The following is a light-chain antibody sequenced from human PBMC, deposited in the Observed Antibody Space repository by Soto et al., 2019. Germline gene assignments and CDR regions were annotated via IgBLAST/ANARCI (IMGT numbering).Light chain of an antibody. CDR3: QQYGSSPRT. CDR1: QSVSSSY. V-gene: IGKV3-20*01. J-gene: IGKJ1*01. CDR2: GAS. Sequence: EIVLTQSPGTLSLSPGERATLSCRASQSVSSSYLAWYQLKPAQAPRLLIYGASSRATGIPDRFSGSGSGTDFTLTISRLEPEDFAVYYCQQYGSSPRTFGQGTKVEMK.